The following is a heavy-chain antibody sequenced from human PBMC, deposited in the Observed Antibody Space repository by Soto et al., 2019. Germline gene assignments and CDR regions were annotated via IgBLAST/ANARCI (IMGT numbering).Heavy chain of an antibody. V-gene: IGHV1-69*13. J-gene: IGHJ5*02. CDR3: ARDHHLKQQLPTSGWFDP. CDR1: GVTFSSYA. CDR2: IIPIFGTA. D-gene: IGHD6-13*01. Sequence: SVKVSCKASGVTFSSYAISWVRQAPGQGLEWMGGIIPIFGTANYAQKFQGRVTITADESTSTAYMELSSLRSEDTAVYYCARDHHLKQQLPTSGWFDPWGQGTLVTVSS.